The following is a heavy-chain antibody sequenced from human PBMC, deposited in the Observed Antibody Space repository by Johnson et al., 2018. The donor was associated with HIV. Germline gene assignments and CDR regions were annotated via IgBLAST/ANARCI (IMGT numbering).Heavy chain of an antibody. D-gene: IGHD6-6*01. CDR2: ISGAGSSL. V-gene: IGHV3-74*02. CDR3: ARAQLLADDAFNK. J-gene: IGHJ3*02. Sequence: VQLVESGGALVQPGGSLRLSCEVSGFTISTFWMHWVRQVPGKGPMWVSRISGAGSSLSYADSVKGRFTISRDNAKNTLYLQLNSLRVEDTAIYYCARAQLLADDAFNKWGQGTMVTVSS. CDR1: GFTISTFW.